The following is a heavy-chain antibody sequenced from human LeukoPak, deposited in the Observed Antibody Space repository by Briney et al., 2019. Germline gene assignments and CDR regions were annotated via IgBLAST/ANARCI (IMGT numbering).Heavy chain of an antibody. Sequence: PSETLSLTCTVSGGSISSGDYYWSWIRQPPGKGLEWIGYIYYSGSTYYNPSLKSRVTISVDTSKNQFSLKLSSVTAADTAVYYCARVVATIKKGYYFDYWGQGTLATVSS. CDR2: IYYSGST. D-gene: IGHD5-12*01. V-gene: IGHV4-30-4*01. CDR3: ARVVATIKKGYYFDY. CDR1: GGSISSGDYY. J-gene: IGHJ4*02.